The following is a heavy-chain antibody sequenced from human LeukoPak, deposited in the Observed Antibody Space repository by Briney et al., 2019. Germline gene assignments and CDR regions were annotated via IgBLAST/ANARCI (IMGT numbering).Heavy chain of an antibody. Sequence: GGSLRLSCLASGFSFSNYAMSWVRQAPGRGLEWVSNAGSSSRLYGDSVKGRFSVSRDNSKNTLYLQMNSLEADDTAVYYCAKQRGALRENYYMDVWGKGTTVTVSS. J-gene: IGHJ6*03. CDR3: AKQRGALRENYYMDV. CDR2: AGSSSR. CDR1: GFSFSNYA. V-gene: IGHV3-23*01.